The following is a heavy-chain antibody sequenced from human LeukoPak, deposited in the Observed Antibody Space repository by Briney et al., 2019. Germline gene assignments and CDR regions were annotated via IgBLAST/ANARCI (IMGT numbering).Heavy chain of an antibody. CDR2: IIPIFGTE. V-gene: IGHV1-69*05. CDR1: GGTFSRYA. Sequence: GASVKVSCKASGGTFSRYAISWVRQAPGQGLEWMGRIIPIFGTENYAQKFQGRVTVTTDESTSTAYMELSSLRSEETAVYYCARDQEAYYYGSGSSLYIWGQGTMVTVSS. D-gene: IGHD3-10*01. J-gene: IGHJ3*02. CDR3: ARDQEAYYYGSGSSLYI.